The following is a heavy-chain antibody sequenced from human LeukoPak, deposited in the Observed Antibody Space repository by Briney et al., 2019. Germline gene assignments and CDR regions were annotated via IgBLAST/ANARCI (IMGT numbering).Heavy chain of an antibody. CDR3: ARDASFFLEWLQFDAFDI. V-gene: IGHV4-4*02. CDR1: GGSISSSNW. D-gene: IGHD3-3*01. Sequence: PSETLSLTCAVSGGSISSSNWWSWVRQPPGKGLEWIGEIYHSGSTNYNPSLKSRVTISVDKSKNQFSLKLSSVTAADTAVYYCARDASFFLEWLQFDAFDIWGQGTMVTVSS. CDR2: IYHSGST. J-gene: IGHJ3*02.